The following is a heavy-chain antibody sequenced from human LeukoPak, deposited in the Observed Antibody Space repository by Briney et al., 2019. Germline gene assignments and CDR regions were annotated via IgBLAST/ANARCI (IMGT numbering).Heavy chain of an antibody. CDR3: ARGDRYNWNYDEMTLPDWFDP. Sequence: SQTLSLTCTVSGGSISSNSYYWVWIPPGPGLGLEWSMSINGSGSTYHNPSLKSRVTISVNTSKNQFSLKLSSVTAADTAVYYCARGDRYNWNYDEMTLPDWFDPWAREPWSPSPQ. J-gene: IGHJ5*02. CDR1: GGSISSNSYY. V-gene: IGHV4-39*07. D-gene: IGHD1-7*01. CDR2: INGSGST.